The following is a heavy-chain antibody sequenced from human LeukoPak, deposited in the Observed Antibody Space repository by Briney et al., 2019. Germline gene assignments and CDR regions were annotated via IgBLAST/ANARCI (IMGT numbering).Heavy chain of an antibody. CDR1: GDSISSSAFY. D-gene: IGHD3-16*01. V-gene: IGHV4-39*02. Sequence: PSETLSLTCTVSGDSISSSAFYWGWIRQPPGKRLEWIASISYSGKTLYNPSLQTRVTISVDTSKNQFSLKLSSVTAADAAIYYCARDLSGGRSYWGRGTVVTVSS. J-gene: IGHJ4*02. CDR2: ISYSGKT. CDR3: ARDLSGGRSY.